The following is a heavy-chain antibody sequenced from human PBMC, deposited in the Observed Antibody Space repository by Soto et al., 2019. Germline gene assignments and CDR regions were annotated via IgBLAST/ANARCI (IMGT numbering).Heavy chain of an antibody. CDR2: IYYSGST. Sequence: SETLSLTCTVSGGSISSDYWSWIRQPPGKGLEWIGYIYYSGSTNYNPSLKSRVTISVDTSKNQFSLKLSSVTAADTAVYYCARARSIISGWYGLDYWGQGTLVTVSS. J-gene: IGHJ4*02. CDR1: GGSISSDY. V-gene: IGHV4-59*01. D-gene: IGHD6-19*01. CDR3: ARARSIISGWYGLDY.